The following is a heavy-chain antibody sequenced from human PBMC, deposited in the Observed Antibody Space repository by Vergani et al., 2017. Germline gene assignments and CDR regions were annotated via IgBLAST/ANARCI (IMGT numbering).Heavy chain of an antibody. Sequence: VQLQQWGAGLLKPSETLSLTCAVYGGSFSGYYWSWIRQPPGKGLEWIGEINHSGSTNYNPSLKSRVTISVDTSKYQFSLKLSSVAAADSAVYYCARVRGRIGDLYYYYYYMDVWGKGTTVTVSS. V-gene: IGHV4-34*01. CDR1: GGSFSGYY. CDR2: INHSGST. J-gene: IGHJ6*03. D-gene: IGHD3-10*01. CDR3: ARVRGRIGDLYYYYYYMDV.